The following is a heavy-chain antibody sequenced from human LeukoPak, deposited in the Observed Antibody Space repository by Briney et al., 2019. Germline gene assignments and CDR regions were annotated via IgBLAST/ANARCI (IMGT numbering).Heavy chain of an antibody. Sequence: GGSLRLSCAASGFTFSSYDMHWVRQATGKGLEWVSAIGTAGDTYYPGSVKGRFTISRENARNSLYLQMTSLRAGDTAVYYCARGAPGPRRYYYGMDVWGQGTTVTVSS. CDR3: ARGAPGPRRYYYGMDV. CDR2: IGTAGDT. CDR1: GFTFSSYD. J-gene: IGHJ6*02. V-gene: IGHV3-13*01.